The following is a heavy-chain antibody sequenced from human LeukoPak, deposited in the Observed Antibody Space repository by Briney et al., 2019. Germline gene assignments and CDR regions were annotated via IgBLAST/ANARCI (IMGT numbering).Heavy chain of an antibody. D-gene: IGHD3-22*01. J-gene: IGHJ3*02. Sequence: GSLRLSCVVSGFIVSGDYMSWVRQAPGKGLEWVSVMYSGGATYYADSVKGRFTISRDNSKNTLYLQMNSLRVEDTAVYYCCRVVVDAFDIRGQGTMVTVSS. V-gene: IGHV3-53*01. CDR3: CRVVVDAFDI. CDR1: GFIVSGDY. CDR2: MYSGGAT.